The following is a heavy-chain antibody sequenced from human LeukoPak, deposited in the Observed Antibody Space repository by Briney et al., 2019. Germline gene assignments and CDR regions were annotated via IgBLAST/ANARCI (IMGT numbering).Heavy chain of an antibody. Sequence: PGGSLRLSCAASGFTFSSYGMNWVRQAPGKRLEWVANIKEDGSDKYYVDSVKDRFTISRDNAKNSLYLQMNSLRVEDTAVYFCARDQWRLFDYWGQGTLVAVSS. CDR3: ARDQWRLFDY. CDR2: IKEDGSDK. D-gene: IGHD2-21*02. V-gene: IGHV3-7*01. CDR1: GFTFSSYG. J-gene: IGHJ4*02.